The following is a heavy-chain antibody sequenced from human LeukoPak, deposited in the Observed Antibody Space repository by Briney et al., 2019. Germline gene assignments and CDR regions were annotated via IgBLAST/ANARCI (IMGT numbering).Heavy chain of an antibody. J-gene: IGHJ5*02. CDR2: ISSSSSTI. CDR1: GFTFSSYS. D-gene: IGHD4-23*01. V-gene: IGHV3-48*02. Sequence: GGSLRLSCAASGFTFSSYSMNWVRQAPGKGLEWVSYISSSSSTIYYADSVRGRFTISRDNAKNSLYLQMNSLRDEDTAVYYCARGRRVTPANWFDPWGQGTLVTVSS. CDR3: ARGRRVTPANWFDP.